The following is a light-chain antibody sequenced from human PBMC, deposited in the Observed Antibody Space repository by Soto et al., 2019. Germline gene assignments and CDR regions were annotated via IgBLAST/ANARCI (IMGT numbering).Light chain of an antibody. V-gene: IGLV2-14*01. Sequence: QSALTQPASVSGSHGQSITISCTGTGSDVGSYNYVSWYQQHPGKAPKLMIYDVSNRPSGVSNRFSGSKSGNTASLTISGLQAEDEADYFCSSYTSSSTLYVFGTGTKVTVL. J-gene: IGLJ1*01. CDR3: SSYTSSSTLYV. CDR2: DVS. CDR1: GSDVGSYNY.